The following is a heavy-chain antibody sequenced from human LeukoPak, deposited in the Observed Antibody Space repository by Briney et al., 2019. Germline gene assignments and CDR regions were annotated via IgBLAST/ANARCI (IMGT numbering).Heavy chain of an antibody. J-gene: IGHJ4*02. CDR2: IKSKTDGGTT. Sequence: GGSLRLSCGASGITFSNAWMTWVRQAPGKGLEWVGRIKSKTDGGTTDYAAPVKGRFTISRDDSKNTVYLQMNSLKTEDTAVYYCASTPGSSWYRGGDFDYWGQGTLVTVSS. CDR3: ASTPGSSWYRGGDFDY. D-gene: IGHD6-13*01. CDR1: GITFSNAW. V-gene: IGHV3-15*01.